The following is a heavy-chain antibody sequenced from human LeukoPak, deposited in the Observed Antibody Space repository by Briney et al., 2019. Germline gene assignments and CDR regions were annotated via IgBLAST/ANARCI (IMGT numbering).Heavy chain of an antibody. Sequence: GASVTVSCKSSGYTFTAYYMHWVRQAPGQGLEWMGWINPNSGDTNYAQEFQGRVTMTRDTSINTAYMELSGLRSDGTAVYYCARDLTFTSGRGVYWGQGTLVTVSS. V-gene: IGHV1-2*02. CDR3: ARDLTFTSGRGVY. CDR2: INPNSGDT. J-gene: IGHJ4*02. D-gene: IGHD6-25*01. CDR1: GYTFTAYY.